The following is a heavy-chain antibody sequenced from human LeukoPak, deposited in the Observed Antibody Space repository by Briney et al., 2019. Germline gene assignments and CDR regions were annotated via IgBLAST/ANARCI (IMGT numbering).Heavy chain of an antibody. J-gene: IGHJ4*02. V-gene: IGHV1-46*01. CDR3: ARLVRGILTGYYFDY. Sequence: RASVKVSCKASGYTFTSYYMHWVRQAPGQGLEWMGIINPSGGSTSYAQKFQGRVTMTRDTSTSTVYMELSSLRSEDTAVYYCARLVRGILTGYYFDYWGQGTLVTVSS. CDR2: INPSGGST. CDR1: GYTFTSYY. D-gene: IGHD3-9*01.